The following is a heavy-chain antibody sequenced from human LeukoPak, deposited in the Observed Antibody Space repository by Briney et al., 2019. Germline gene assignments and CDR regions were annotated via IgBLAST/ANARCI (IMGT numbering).Heavy chain of an antibody. Sequence: SETLSLTCTVSGGSISNFYWSWIRQPPGEGLEWIGYISYSGSTNYNPSLKSRVTISIDTSKNQFSLNLTSVTAADTAVYYCARGGLGGITAYSNYLFDYWGRGTLVTVSS. V-gene: IGHV4-59*08. CDR2: ISYSGST. CDR3: ARGGLGGITAYSNYLFDY. J-gene: IGHJ4*02. D-gene: IGHD4-11*01. CDR1: GGSISNFY.